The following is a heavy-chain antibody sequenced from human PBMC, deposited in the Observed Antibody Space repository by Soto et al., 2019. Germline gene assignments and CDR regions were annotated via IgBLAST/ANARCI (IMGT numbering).Heavy chain of an antibody. V-gene: IGHV4-39*01. Sequence: ETLCLTCSVSGASISIGTDYWGWIRQPAGKGLEWIGNIHYSGSTYYNPSLKSRVNISVDTSKNQFSLKLSSVTAADTAMYYCARRHNRDFYDRSIYVPWGQGAQVTVSS. D-gene: IGHD3-22*01. CDR1: GASISIGTDY. J-gene: IGHJ4*02. CDR3: ARRHNRDFYDRSIYVP. CDR2: IHYSGST.